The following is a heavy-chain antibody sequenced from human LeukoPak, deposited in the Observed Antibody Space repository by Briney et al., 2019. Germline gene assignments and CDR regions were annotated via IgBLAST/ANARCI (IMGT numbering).Heavy chain of an antibody. CDR3: ARVAVAGRAWRDY. D-gene: IGHD6-19*01. CDR1: GYTFNNYG. V-gene: IGHV1-18*04. Sequence: ASVKVSYKASGYTFNNYGISWVRQAPGQGREWMGWISAYNGNTKSTQNLQGRDTMTTDTSTSTAYMERRSLRSDDTAVYYCARVAVAGRAWRDYWGQGTLVTVSS. CDR2: ISAYNGNT. J-gene: IGHJ4*02.